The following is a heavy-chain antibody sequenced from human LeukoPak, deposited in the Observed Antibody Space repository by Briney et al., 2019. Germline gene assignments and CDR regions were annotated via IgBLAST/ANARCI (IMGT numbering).Heavy chain of an antibody. J-gene: IGHJ5*02. CDR2: FFVIVTP. D-gene: IGHD3-10*01. CDR1: GDSLSSYY. V-gene: IGHV4-4*07. CDR3: AREFMVRGVVIMAHETSGWFDP. Sequence: SETLSLTCTVAGDSLSSYYWSWVRPPAGKVLEWIGRFFVIVTPYYNPSLRRRATISVDTSRNQFSLKMRSVTAADTAGYYCAREFMVRGVVIMAHETSGWFDPWGQGTMVTVSS.